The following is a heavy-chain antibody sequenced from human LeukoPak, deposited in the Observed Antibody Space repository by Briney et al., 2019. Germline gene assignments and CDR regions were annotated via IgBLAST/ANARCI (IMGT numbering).Heavy chain of an antibody. J-gene: IGHJ6*03. V-gene: IGHV1-8*01. CDR2: MNPNSGNT. CDR3: ARDYGHYYYYYMDV. Sequence: ASVKVSCKASGYTFTSYDINGVGQATGQGLEWIGWMNPNSGNTGYAQKFQGRVTMTRNTSISTAYMELSSLRSEDTAVYYCARDYGHYYYYYMDVWGKGTTVTVSS. CDR1: GYTFTSYD. D-gene: IGHD4-17*01.